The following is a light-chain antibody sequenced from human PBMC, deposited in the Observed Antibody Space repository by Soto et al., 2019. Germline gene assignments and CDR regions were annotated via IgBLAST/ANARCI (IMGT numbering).Light chain of an antibody. CDR2: EAN. CDR3: GSYAGGNNPYV. V-gene: IGLV2-8*01. Sequence: SVLTQPPSASGSPGQSVTISCTGTSSDVDTYIYVSWYQHHPGKAPKLIIYEANKRPSGVPDRFSGSKSGDTASLTVSGLQAEDEADYYCGSYAGGNNPYVFGTGTKVTVL. CDR1: SSDVDTYIY. J-gene: IGLJ1*01.